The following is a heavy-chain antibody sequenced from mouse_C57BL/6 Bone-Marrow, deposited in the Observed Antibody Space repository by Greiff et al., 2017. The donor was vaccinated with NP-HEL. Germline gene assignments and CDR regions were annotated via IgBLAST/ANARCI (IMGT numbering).Heavy chain of an antibody. CDR3: AREKISGYLFAY. Sequence: VQVVESGPGLVQPSQSLSITCTVSGFSLTSYGVHWVRQSPGKGLEWLGVIWSGGSTDYNAAFISRLSISKDNSKSQVFFKMNSLQADDTAIYYCAREKISGYLFAYWGQGTLVTVSA. CDR2: IWSGGST. CDR1: GFSLTSYG. V-gene: IGHV2-2*01. D-gene: IGHD3-2*02. J-gene: IGHJ3*01.